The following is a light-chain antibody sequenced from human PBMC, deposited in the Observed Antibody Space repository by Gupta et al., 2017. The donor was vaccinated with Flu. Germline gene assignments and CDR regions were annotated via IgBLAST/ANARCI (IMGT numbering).Light chain of an antibody. CDR1: ECVESNK. J-gene: IGKJ2*01. Sequence: LSPWDEATISCRASECVESNKVYWYQQKPVQAPIPLMLSASSRAAGFPDRFSGSGSGTDFTLTISRLEPEDFAVYYCQQGSRSPLPFGQGTKLEIK. CDR3: QQGSRSPLP. V-gene: IGKV3-20*01. CDR2: SAS.